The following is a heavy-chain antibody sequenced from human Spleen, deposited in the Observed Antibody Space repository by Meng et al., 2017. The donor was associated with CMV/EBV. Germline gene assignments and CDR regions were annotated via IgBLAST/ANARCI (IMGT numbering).Heavy chain of an antibody. D-gene: IGHD5-18*01. CDR2: MSGYNGNT. Sequence: ASVKVSCKTSGYTFTDYGVSWVRQAPGQGLEWMGWMSGYNGNTNYAQKFQGRVTMTADTSTTTAYMELRSLRSDDTAVYYCARDRTTGYSYGSDYWGQGTLVTVSS. CDR1: GYTFTDYG. CDR3: ARDRTTGYSYGSDY. J-gene: IGHJ4*02. V-gene: IGHV1-18*01.